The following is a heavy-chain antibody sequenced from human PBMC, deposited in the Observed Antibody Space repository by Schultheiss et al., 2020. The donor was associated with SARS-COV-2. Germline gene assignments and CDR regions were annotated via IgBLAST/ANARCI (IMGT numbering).Heavy chain of an antibody. CDR1: GFTFSSFW. CDR2: INSDGSST. J-gene: IGHJ6*02. CDR3: ASVVGATYGMDV. Sequence: GGSLRLSCAASGFTFSSFWMHWVRQAPGKGLVWVSRINSDGSSTNYADSVKGRFTISRDNSNNMLYLQMNSLTPEDTAVYYCASVVGATYGMDVWGQGTTVTVSS. D-gene: IGHD1-26*01. V-gene: IGHV3-74*01.